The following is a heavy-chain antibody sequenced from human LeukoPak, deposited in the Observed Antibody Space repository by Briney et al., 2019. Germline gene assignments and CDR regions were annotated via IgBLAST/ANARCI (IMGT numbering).Heavy chain of an antibody. CDR3: ARELRFLEWLLSSRFYYYYYGMDV. D-gene: IGHD3-3*01. V-gene: IGHV1-8*01. J-gene: IGHJ6*02. CDR2: MNPNSGNT. Sequence: ASVKVSCKASGYTFTSYDINWVRQATGQGLEWMRWMNPNSGNTGYAQKFQGRVTMTRNTSISTAYMEPSSLRSEDTAVYYCARELRFLEWLLSSRFYYYYYGMDVWGQGTTVTVSS. CDR1: GYTFTSYD.